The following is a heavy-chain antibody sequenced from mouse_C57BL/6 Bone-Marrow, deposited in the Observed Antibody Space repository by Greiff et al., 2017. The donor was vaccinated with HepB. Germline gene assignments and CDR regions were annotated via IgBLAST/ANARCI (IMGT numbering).Heavy chain of an antibody. CDR2: ISGGGGNT. V-gene: IGHV5-9*01. CDR1: GFTFSSYT. CDR3: ARHGPHYYGSSPDY. D-gene: IGHD1-1*01. Sequence: EVMLVESGGGLVKPGGSLKLSCAASGFTFSSYTMSWVRQTPEKRLEWVATISGGGGNTYYPDSVKGRFTISRDNAKNTLYLQMSSLRSEDTALYYCARHGPHYYGSSPDYWGQGTTLTVSS. J-gene: IGHJ2*01.